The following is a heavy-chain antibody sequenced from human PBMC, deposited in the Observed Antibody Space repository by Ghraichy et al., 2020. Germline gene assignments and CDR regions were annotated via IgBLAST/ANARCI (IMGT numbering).Heavy chain of an antibody. D-gene: IGHD6-19*01. CDR1: GFTVSINY. J-gene: IGHJ4*02. Sequence: GASLRLSCAASGFTVSINYMSWVRQAPGKGLEWVSVIYSGGGTYYADSVKGRFTFSRDNSKNTLYLQMNSLRAEDTAVYYCARDSAVAGTGSFDSWGQGTLVTVSS. V-gene: IGHV3-53*01. CDR2: IYSGGGT. CDR3: ARDSAVAGTGSFDS.